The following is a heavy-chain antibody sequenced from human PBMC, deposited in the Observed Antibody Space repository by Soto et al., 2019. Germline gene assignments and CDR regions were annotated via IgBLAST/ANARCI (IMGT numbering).Heavy chain of an antibody. Sequence: EVNLLESGGGLVQPGGSLRISCVGSGFNFKNYVMTWVRQAPGKGLEWASGTTGSGGKKHYAESVRGRFTISRDNSKKTLYLEMKSRTVEATAVYYCAKDGDCGDDGPAEYFEHWGQGTRVTVSS. CDR3: AKDGDCGDDGPAEYFEH. V-gene: IGHV3-23*01. D-gene: IGHD2-21*01. CDR1: GFNFKNYV. J-gene: IGHJ1*01. CDR2: TTGSGGKK.